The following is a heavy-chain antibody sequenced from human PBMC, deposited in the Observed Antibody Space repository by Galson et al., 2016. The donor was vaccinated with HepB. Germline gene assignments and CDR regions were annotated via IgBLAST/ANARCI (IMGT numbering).Heavy chain of an antibody. V-gene: IGHV3-74*01. D-gene: IGHD5-12*01. Sequence: SLRLSCAASGFAFSSYWMYWVRQPPGKGLVWVSRINSDGSRRTYADSVKGRFTISRDNARNTLYPQMDSLRAEDTAVYYCARGGYDGYEIDYWGQGTLVSVSS. CDR3: ARGGYDGYEIDY. J-gene: IGHJ4*02. CDR1: GFAFSSYW. CDR2: INSDGSRR.